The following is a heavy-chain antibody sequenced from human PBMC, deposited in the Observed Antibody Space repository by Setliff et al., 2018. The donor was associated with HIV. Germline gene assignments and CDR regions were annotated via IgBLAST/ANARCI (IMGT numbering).Heavy chain of an antibody. D-gene: IGHD3-22*01. CDR3: ARDLTTIVTRKVFDI. Sequence: GSLRLSCAASGFTFSSYAMNWVRQAPGKGLEWISYINREETTEWYADSVKGRFTISRDNSRSTIYVQMNSLRAEDTAVYYCARDLTTIVTRKVFDIWGQGTKVTVSS. V-gene: IGHV3-48*04. J-gene: IGHJ3*02. CDR2: INREETTE. CDR1: GFTFSSYA.